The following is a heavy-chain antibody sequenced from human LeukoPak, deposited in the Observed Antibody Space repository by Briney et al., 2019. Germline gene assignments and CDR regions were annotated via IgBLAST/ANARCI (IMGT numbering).Heavy chain of an antibody. D-gene: IGHD3-22*01. V-gene: IGHV1-24*01. CDR3: ATMSWSSGYYHNNWFDP. CDR1: GYTLTELS. Sequence: ASVKVSCKVSGYTLTELSMHWVRQAPGKGLEWMGGFDPEDGETIYAQKFQGRVTMTEDTSTDTAYMELSSLRSEDTAVYYCATMSWSSGYYHNNWFDPWGQGTLVTVSS. CDR2: FDPEDGET. J-gene: IGHJ5*02.